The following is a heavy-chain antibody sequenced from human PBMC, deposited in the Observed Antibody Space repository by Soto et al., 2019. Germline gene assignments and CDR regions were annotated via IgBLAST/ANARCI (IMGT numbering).Heavy chain of an antibody. V-gene: IGHV5-51*01. Sequence: PGDSLKISCKGSGYSFTSYWIGWVRQMPGKGLEWMGIIYPGDSDTRYSPSFQGHVTISADKSISTAYLQWSSLKASDTAMYYCARPMRIAVAGTEDAFDIWGQGTMDTVSS. J-gene: IGHJ3*02. D-gene: IGHD6-19*01. CDR3: ARPMRIAVAGTEDAFDI. CDR1: GYSFTSYW. CDR2: IYPGDSDT.